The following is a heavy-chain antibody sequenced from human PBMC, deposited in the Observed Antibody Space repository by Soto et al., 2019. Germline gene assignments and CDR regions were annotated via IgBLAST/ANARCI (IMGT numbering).Heavy chain of an antibody. CDR1: GDTFNRYT. CDR2: IIPMFGIA. J-gene: IGHJ6*02. V-gene: IGHV1-69*08. D-gene: IGHD2-2*01. CDR3: ARDWGRSDVIPAAISAMDV. Sequence: QVQLVQSGAEVKRPGSSVKVSCKGSGDTFNRYTVTWVRQAPGQGLEWMGRIIPMFGIASYAQNFQGRVTITADXPPTXAXMELSSLRSEDTAVYYCARDWGRSDVIPAAISAMDVWGQGTSVTVSS.